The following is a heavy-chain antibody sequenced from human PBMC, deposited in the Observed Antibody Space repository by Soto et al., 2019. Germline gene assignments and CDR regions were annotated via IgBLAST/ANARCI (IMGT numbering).Heavy chain of an antibody. CDR2: ISYDGSNK. D-gene: IGHD6-6*01. Sequence: GGSLSLSCAASGFTFSSYAMHWVRQAPGKGLEWVAVISYDGSNKYYADSVKGRFTISRDNSKNTLYLQMNSLRAEDTAVYYCARAPARRGDYYYYGMDVWGQGTTVTVSS. CDR3: ARAPARRGDYYYYGMDV. J-gene: IGHJ6*02. V-gene: IGHV3-30-3*01. CDR1: GFTFSSYA.